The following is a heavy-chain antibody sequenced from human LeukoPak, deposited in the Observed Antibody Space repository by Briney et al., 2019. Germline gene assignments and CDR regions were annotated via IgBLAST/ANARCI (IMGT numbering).Heavy chain of an antibody. Sequence: GGSLRLSCAASGFTFSSYSMNWVRQAPGKGLEWVSSISSSSSYIYYADSVKGRFTISRDNAKNSLYLQMNSLRAEDTAVYYCARDRSRYDILTVDHPRWFDPWGQGTLVTVSS. CDR1: GFTFSSYS. J-gene: IGHJ5*02. V-gene: IGHV3-21*01. D-gene: IGHD3-9*01. CDR3: ARDRSRYDILTVDHPRWFDP. CDR2: ISSSSSYI.